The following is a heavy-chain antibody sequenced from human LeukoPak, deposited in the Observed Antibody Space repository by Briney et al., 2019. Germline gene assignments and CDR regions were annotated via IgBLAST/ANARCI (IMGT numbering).Heavy chain of an antibody. V-gene: IGHV1-18*01. CDR1: GYTFTSYG. D-gene: IGHD3-9*01. Sequence: ASVNVSCKASGYTFTSYGISWVRHAPGQGLEGMGWISAYNGNTNYAQKLQGRVTMTTDTSTSTAYMELSSLRSEDTAVYYCARGRLVLRYFDWYDYWGQGTLVTVSS. CDR3: ARGRLVLRYFDWYDY. J-gene: IGHJ4*02. CDR2: ISAYNGNT.